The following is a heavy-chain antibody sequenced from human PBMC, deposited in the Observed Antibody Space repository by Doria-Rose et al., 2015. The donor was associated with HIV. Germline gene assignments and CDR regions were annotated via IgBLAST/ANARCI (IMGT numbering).Heavy chain of an antibody. Sequence: VQLVQSGGGLVQPGRSLRFSCVGSGFSFESYAMHWVRLAPGKGLEWVAGISWDSGAKGNADSVEGRFTISRDNAKKSVYLEMRSLRPEDTAFYYCAKAPIIGPKYYFYMDVWGKGTSVTVSS. V-gene: IGHV3-9*01. CDR2: ISWDSGAK. CDR3: AKAPIIGPKYYFYMDV. CDR1: GFSFESYA. J-gene: IGHJ6*03. D-gene: IGHD3-3*01.